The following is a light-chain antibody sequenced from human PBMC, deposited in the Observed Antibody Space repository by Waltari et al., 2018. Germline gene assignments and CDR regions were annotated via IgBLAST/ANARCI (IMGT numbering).Light chain of an antibody. CDR2: KDT. Sequence: SYELTQPPSVSVSPGQTARITCSGDALPKQYAYWYQQKPGQAPVQGIFKDTDRLTGTAQRFSGSVSGTTVTLIISGVQAEDEADYYCQSADTNNIVVFGGGTKLTV. CDR3: QSADTNNIVV. V-gene: IGLV3-25*03. CDR1: ALPKQY. J-gene: IGLJ2*01.